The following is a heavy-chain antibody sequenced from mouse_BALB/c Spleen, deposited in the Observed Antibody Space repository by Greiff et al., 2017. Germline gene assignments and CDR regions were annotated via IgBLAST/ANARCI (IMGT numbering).Heavy chain of an antibody. CDR3: ARGDYYYGSSYDYYAMDY. CDR1: GYTFTEYT. D-gene: IGHD1-1*01. CDR2: INPNNGGT. V-gene: IGHV1-18*01. Sequence: VQLQQSGPELVKPGASVKISCKTSGYTFTEYTMHWVKQSHGKSLEWIGGINPNNGGTSYNQKFKGKATLTVDKSSSTAYMELRSLTSEDSAVYYCARGDYYYGSSYDYYAMDYWGQGTSVTVSS. J-gene: IGHJ4*01.